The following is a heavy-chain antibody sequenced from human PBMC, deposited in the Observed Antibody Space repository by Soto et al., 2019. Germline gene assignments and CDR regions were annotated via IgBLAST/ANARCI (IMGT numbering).Heavy chain of an antibody. V-gene: IGHV2-5*02. CDR3: AHRVLRTVFGLVTTTAIYFDF. CDR2: IYWDDDT. Sequence: QITLNESGPTVVRPTETLTLTCRFSGFSLTTSGVGVGWIRQSPGKAPEGLALIYWDDDTRYSASLKSRLTIPKDTSKNPVVLTVSDVDPTDTATYYCAHRVLRTVFGLVTTTAIYFDFWGQGTPVAVSS. CDR1: GFSLTTSGVG. D-gene: IGHD3-3*01. J-gene: IGHJ4*02.